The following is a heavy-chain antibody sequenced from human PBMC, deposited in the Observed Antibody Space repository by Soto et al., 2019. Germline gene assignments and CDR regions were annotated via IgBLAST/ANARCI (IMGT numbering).Heavy chain of an antibody. CDR2: LNIAGTI. Sequence: LSLPCSVSGASISSFNWNWVRQPAGKGPEWVGRLNIAGTINYNPSLKSRITMSMDTSKNQISLHLRSVTAADTAIYYCARDRGEYTSSWFWYFSHWGHGTLVTVSS. CDR3: ARDRGEYTSSWFWYFSH. D-gene: IGHD6-13*01. CDR1: GASISSFN. J-gene: IGHJ2*01. V-gene: IGHV4-4*07.